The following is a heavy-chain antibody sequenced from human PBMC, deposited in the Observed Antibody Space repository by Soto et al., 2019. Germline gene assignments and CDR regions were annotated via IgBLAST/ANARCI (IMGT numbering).Heavy chain of an antibody. D-gene: IGHD6-13*01. V-gene: IGHV1-24*01. CDR3: ATAGIRAPQQQLDLHFDY. CDR2: FDPEDGET. Sequence: ASVKVSCKVSGYTLTELSMHWVRHAPGKGLEWMGGFDPEDGETIYAQKFQGRVTMTEDTSTDTAYMELSSLRSEDTAVYYRATAGIRAPQQQLDLHFDYWGQGTLVTVSS. J-gene: IGHJ4*02. CDR1: GYTLTELS.